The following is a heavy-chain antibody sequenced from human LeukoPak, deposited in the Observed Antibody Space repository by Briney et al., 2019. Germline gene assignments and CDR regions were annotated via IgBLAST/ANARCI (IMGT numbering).Heavy chain of an antibody. D-gene: IGHD3-22*01. Sequence: ESGGSLRLSCAASGFTFSSYGMSWDRQAPGKGLEWVSAISSSGGGTYYADSVKGRFTISRDNSRNTLYLQMNSLRAEDTAVYYCARKGHDSSGYNAEYXQYWXXXTLXTVSX. J-gene: IGHJ1*01. CDR1: GFTFSSYG. CDR2: ISSSGGGT. CDR3: ARKGHDSSGYNAEYXQY. V-gene: IGHV3-23*01.